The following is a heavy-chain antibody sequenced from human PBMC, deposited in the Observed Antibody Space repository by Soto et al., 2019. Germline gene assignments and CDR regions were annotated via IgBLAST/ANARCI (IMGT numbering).Heavy chain of an antibody. CDR3: ATIGDRDGFDI. Sequence: EVQLVESGGGLVKPEESLRLSCAASGFSFSSYNMKWVRQAPGKGLEWVSSISTSGSYIFYAGSVRGRFTIFRDDAKNSLHLQMNSLRVEDTAVYYCATIGDRDGFDIWGQGTTVIVSS. CDR1: GFSFSSYN. V-gene: IGHV3-21*06. J-gene: IGHJ3*02. CDR2: ISTSGSYI. D-gene: IGHD4-17*01.